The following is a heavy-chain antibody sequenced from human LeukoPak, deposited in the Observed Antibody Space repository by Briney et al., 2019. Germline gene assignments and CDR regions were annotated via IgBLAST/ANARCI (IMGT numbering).Heavy chain of an antibody. CDR2: IYYSGST. J-gene: IGHJ4*02. Sequence: SETLSLTCTVSGGSISSSSYYWGWIRQPPGKGLEWIGSIYYSGSTYYNPSLKSRVTISVDTSKNQFSLKLSSVTAADTAVYYCARVAGTYYYDSSGYYKVGGVFDYWGQGTLVTVSS. V-gene: IGHV4-39*07. D-gene: IGHD3-22*01. CDR1: GGSISSSSYY. CDR3: ARVAGTYYYDSSGYYKVGGVFDY.